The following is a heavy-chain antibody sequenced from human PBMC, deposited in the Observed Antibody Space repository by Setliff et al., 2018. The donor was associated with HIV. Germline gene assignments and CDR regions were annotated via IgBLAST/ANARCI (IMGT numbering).Heavy chain of an antibody. Sequence: GGSLRLSCAASGFIFDDYGMSWVRQAPGKGLEWVSGINWNGGRTGYADSVKGRFTISRDNARNSLYLQMNSLTVEDTGVYYCARLYDRYDDSGSGSYRAFDIWGQGTMVTVSS. CDR3: ARLYDRYDDSGSGSYRAFDI. D-gene: IGHD3-10*01. CDR1: GFIFDDYG. V-gene: IGHV3-20*04. J-gene: IGHJ3*02. CDR2: INWNGGRT.